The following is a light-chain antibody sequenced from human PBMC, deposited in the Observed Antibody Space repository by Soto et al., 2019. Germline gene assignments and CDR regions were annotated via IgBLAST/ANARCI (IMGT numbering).Light chain of an antibody. Sequence: QSALTQPASVSGSPGQSITISCTGTSSDVGGYNYVSWYQQHPGKAPKLMIYEVSHRPSGVSNRFSGSKSGNTASLTISGLQAEDEADYHCSSYTRSSTSYVFGPGTKLTVL. CDR2: EVS. V-gene: IGLV2-14*01. J-gene: IGLJ1*01. CDR1: SSDVGGYNY. CDR3: SSYTRSSTSYV.